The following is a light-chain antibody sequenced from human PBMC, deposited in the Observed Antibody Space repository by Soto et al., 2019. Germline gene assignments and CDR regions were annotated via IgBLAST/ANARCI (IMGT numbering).Light chain of an antibody. CDR1: NSDVGGYNF. CDR2: ELN. Sequence: QSVLTQPPSASGSPGQSVTISCTGTNSDVGGYNFVSWYQQHPGKAPKLMIYELNKRPSGVPDRFSGSKSGNTASLTVSGLQAEDEADYYCSSYAGSNNRYVFGTGTKLTVL. CDR3: SSYAGSNNRYV. J-gene: IGLJ1*01. V-gene: IGLV2-8*01.